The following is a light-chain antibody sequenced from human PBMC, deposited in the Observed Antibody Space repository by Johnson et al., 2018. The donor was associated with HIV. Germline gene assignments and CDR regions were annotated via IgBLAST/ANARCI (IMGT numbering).Light chain of an antibody. Sequence: QSILTQPPSVSAAPGQKVTISCSGSSSNIGYNYVSWYQQVPGTAPKLLIYDNNKRPSGIPDRFSGSKSGTSATLGITGLQTGDEADYYCGTWDSSLSAGGVFGTGTKVTVL. CDR3: GTWDSSLSAGGV. V-gene: IGLV1-51*01. CDR1: SSNIGYNY. J-gene: IGLJ1*01. CDR2: DNN.